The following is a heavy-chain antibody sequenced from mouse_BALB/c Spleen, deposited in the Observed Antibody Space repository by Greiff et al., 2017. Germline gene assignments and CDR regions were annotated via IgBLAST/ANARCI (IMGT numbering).Heavy chain of an antibody. CDR2: INPGSGGT. J-gene: IGHJ2*01. CDR3: AGEGDYDDMDY. CDR1: GYTFTNYL. D-gene: IGHD2-4*01. Sequence: VKVVESGAELVRPGTSVKVSCKASGYTFTNYLIEWVKQRPGQGLEWIGVINPGSGGTNYNEKFKGKATLTADKSSSTAYMQLSSLTSDDSAVYFCAGEGDYDDMDYWGQGTTLTVSS. V-gene: IGHV1-54*01.